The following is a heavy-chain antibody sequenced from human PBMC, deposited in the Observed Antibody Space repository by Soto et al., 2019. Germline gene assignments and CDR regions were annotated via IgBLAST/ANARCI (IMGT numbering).Heavy chain of an antibody. D-gene: IGHD2-2*01. Sequence: HPGGSLRLSCAASGFTFSGSAMHWVRQASGKGLEWVGRIRSKANSYATAYAASVKGRFTISRDDSKNTAYLQMNSLKTEDTAVYYCTRGQDIVVVPAPPDVWGQGTTVTVSS. CDR2: IRSKANSYAT. J-gene: IGHJ6*02. V-gene: IGHV3-73*01. CDR3: TRGQDIVVVPAPPDV. CDR1: GFTFSGSA.